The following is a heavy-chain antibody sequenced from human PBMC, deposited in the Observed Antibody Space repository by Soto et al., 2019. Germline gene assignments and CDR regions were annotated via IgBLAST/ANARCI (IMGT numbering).Heavy chain of an antibody. V-gene: IGHV4-39*01. J-gene: IGHJ6*04. Sequence: PETLSHTYTVSGGSITSGCFYWGWIRQPPGKGLEWIGSIYYSGSTYYNPSLKSRVTISVDTSKNQFSLKLSSVTAADTAVYYWARLTSCVVVPASYYYYYDMAVWGRGPTVT. CDR2: IYYSGST. D-gene: IGHD3-3*01. CDR1: GGSITSGCFY. CDR3: ARLTSCVVVPASYYYYYDMAV.